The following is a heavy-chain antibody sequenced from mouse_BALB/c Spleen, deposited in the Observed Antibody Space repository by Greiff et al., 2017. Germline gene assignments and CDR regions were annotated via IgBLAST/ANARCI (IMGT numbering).Heavy chain of an antibody. J-gene: IGHJ4*01. CDR2: ISSGSSTI. CDR1: GFTFSSFG. Sequence: EVHLVESGGGLVQPGGSRKLSCAASGFTFSSFGMHWVRQAPEKGLEWVAYISSGSSTIYYADTVKGRFTISRDNPKNTLFLQMTSLRSEDTAMYYCARGLRDYAMDYWGQGTSVTVSS. D-gene: IGHD3-1*01. V-gene: IGHV5-17*02. CDR3: ARGLRDYAMDY.